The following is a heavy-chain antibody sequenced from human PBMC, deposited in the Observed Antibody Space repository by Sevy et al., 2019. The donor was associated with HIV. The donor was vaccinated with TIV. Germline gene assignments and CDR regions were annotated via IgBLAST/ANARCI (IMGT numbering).Heavy chain of an antibody. D-gene: IGHD6-19*01. CDR3: AISSGWDYYGMDV. CDR1: GFTVSSNY. CDR2: IYSGGST. V-gene: IGHV3-53*01. J-gene: IGHJ6*02. Sequence: GGSLRLSCAASGFTVSSNYMSWVRQAPGKGLEWVSVIYSGGSTYYADSVKGRFSISRENSKNTLYLQMNSLRAEDTAVYYCAISSGWDYYGMDVWGQGTTVTVSS.